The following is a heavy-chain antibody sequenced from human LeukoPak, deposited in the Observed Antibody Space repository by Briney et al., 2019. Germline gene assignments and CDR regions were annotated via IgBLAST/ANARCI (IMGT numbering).Heavy chain of an antibody. D-gene: IGHD6-13*01. J-gene: IGHJ5*02. Sequence: GGSLRLSCAASGFTFSSFWMHWVRQAPGKGLVWVSRINSDGGSISCADSVKGRFTISRDNAKNTLYLQMISLRAEDTAVYYCARDPYGSSWYDLWGQGTLVTVSS. CDR2: INSDGGSI. CDR3: ARDPYGSSWYDL. CDR1: GFTFSSFW. V-gene: IGHV3-74*01.